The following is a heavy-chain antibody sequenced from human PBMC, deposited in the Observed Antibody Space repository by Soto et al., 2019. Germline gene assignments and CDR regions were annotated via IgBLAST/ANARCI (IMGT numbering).Heavy chain of an antibody. CDR2: IIPILGIA. V-gene: IGHV1-69*02. J-gene: IGHJ6*02. Sequence: QVQLVQSGAEVKKPGSSVKVSCKTSGGTFSSYTISWVRQAPGQGLEWMGRIIPILGIANYAQKFQGRVTITADKSTSIAYMELSSLRSEDTAVYYCARCIAAAGTRDYYGMDVWGQGTTVTVSS. CDR1: GGTFSSYT. D-gene: IGHD6-13*01. CDR3: ARCIAAAGTRDYYGMDV.